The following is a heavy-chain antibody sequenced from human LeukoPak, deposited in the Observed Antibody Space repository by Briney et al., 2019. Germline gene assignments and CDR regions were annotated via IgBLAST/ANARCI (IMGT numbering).Heavy chain of an antibody. Sequence: GGSLRLSCAASGFTFSSYAMSWVRKAPGKGLGWVSAISGSGGSTYYADSVKGRFTISRDNSKNTLYLQMNSLRAEDTAVYYCAKDTNYYDSSGLFDYWGQGTLVTVSS. D-gene: IGHD3-22*01. V-gene: IGHV3-23*01. J-gene: IGHJ4*02. CDR2: ISGSGGST. CDR3: AKDTNYYDSSGLFDY. CDR1: GFTFSSYA.